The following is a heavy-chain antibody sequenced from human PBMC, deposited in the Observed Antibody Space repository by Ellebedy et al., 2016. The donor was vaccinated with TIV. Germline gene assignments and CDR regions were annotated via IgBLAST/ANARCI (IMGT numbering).Heavy chain of an antibody. V-gene: IGHV1-69*04. J-gene: IGHJ4*02. CDR2: IIPLLGTT. CDR1: GGTLINNA. Sequence: AASVKVSCKASGGTLINNAISWVRQAPGQGLDWMGRIIPLLGTTTYAPKFVGRVTITADKSTNTAYMELTSLRSDDTAVYYCARDTSPDRNDMGAYWGQGTLVTVSS. CDR3: ARDTSPDRNDMGAY. D-gene: IGHD1-26*01.